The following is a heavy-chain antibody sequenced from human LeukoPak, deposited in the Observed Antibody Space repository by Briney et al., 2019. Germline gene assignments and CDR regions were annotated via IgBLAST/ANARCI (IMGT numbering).Heavy chain of an antibody. Sequence: GGSLRLSCAASGFTFSSYAMHWVRQAPGKGLEWVAVISYDGSNKYYADSVKGRFTISRDNAKNSLHLQMNSLGAEDTAVYYCARDQGVTWKYWGQGTLVTVSS. D-gene: IGHD4-23*01. CDR1: GFTFSSYA. CDR3: ARDQGVTWKY. J-gene: IGHJ4*02. V-gene: IGHV3-30*03. CDR2: ISYDGSNK.